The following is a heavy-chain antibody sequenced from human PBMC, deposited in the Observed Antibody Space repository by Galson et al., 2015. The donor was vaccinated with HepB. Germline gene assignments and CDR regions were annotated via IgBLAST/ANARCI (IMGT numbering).Heavy chain of an antibody. CDR3: AKDRGLPNSSGFRRTYYFDY. D-gene: IGHD3-22*01. Sequence: SLRLSCAASGFTFSSYAMSWVRQAPGKGLEWVSAISGSGGSTYYADSVKGRFTISRDNSKNTLYLQMNSLRAEDTAVYYCAKDRGLPNSSGFRRTYYFDYWGQGTLVTVSS. CDR1: GFTFSSYA. V-gene: IGHV3-23*01. CDR2: ISGSGGST. J-gene: IGHJ4*02.